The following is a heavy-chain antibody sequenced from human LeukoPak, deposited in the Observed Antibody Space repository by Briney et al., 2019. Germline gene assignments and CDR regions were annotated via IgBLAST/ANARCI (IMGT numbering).Heavy chain of an antibody. CDR3: ARTYCGGDCREYYYHYYMDV. J-gene: IGHJ6*03. V-gene: IGHV4-59*08. Sequence: SETLSLTCTVSGGSISSYYWSWIRQPPGQGLEWIGYIYYSGSTNYNPSLTSRVTISVDRSKNQFSLKLSSVTAADTAVYYCARTYCGGDCREYYYHYYMDVWGKGTTVTISS. CDR1: GGSISSYY. D-gene: IGHD2-21*02. CDR2: IYYSGST.